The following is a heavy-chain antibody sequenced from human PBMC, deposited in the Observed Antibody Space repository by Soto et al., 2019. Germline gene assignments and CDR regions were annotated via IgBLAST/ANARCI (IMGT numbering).Heavy chain of an antibody. J-gene: IGHJ4*02. V-gene: IGHV4-39*01. D-gene: IGHD6-13*01. CDR3: ASGRAADVTFVVY. Sequence: SETLSLTCTVSGGSISSSSYYWGWIRQPPGKGLEWIGSIYYSGSTYYNPSLKSRVTISVDTSKNQFSLKLSSVTAADTAVYYRASGRAADVTFVVYWGQGTLVTVSS. CDR1: GGSISSSSYY. CDR2: IYYSGST.